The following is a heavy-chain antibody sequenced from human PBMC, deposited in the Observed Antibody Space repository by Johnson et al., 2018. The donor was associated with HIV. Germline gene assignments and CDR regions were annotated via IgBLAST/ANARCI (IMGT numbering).Heavy chain of an antibody. CDR3: ASYGDYKSSDAFDI. J-gene: IGHJ3*02. CDR1: GFTFDDYG. CDR2: INWNGGST. V-gene: IGHV3-20*04. D-gene: IGHD4-17*01. Sequence: VQLVESGGGVVRPGGSLRLSCAASGFTFDDYGVSWVRQAPGKGLEWVSGINWNGGSTGYADSVKGRFTISRDNSKNTLYLQMNSLRAEHTAVYYCASYGDYKSSDAFDIWGQGTMVTVSS.